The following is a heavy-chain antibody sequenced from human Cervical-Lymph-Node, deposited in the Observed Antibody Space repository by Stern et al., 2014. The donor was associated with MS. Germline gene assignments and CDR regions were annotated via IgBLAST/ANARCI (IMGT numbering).Heavy chain of an antibody. CDR2: ISSSSSTI. D-gene: IGHD4-17*01. CDR3: ARAVTTVSDSYFDY. CDR1: GFTFSSYS. J-gene: IGHJ4*02. Sequence: EVHLVESGGGLVQPGGSLRLSCAASGFTFSSYSMNWVRQAPGKGLEWVSYISSSSSTIYYADSVKGRFTISRDNARNSLYLQMNSLRDEDTAVYYCARAVTTVSDSYFDYWGQGTLVTVSS. V-gene: IGHV3-48*02.